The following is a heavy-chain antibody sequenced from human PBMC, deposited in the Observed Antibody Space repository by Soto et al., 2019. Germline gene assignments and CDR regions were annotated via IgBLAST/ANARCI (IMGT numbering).Heavy chain of an antibody. CDR3: ATSLRAGAYDI. CDR2: MNPNSGNS. Sequence: ASVKVSCKASGYTFTSHDINWVRQAPGQGLEWMGWMNPNSGNSGYVHQFQGRVTMTRYTSISTAYMELTSLTSEDTAMYYCATSLRAGAYDIRGQGTMVTVSS. J-gene: IGHJ3*02. V-gene: IGHV1-8*01. D-gene: IGHD4-17*01. CDR1: GYTFTSHD.